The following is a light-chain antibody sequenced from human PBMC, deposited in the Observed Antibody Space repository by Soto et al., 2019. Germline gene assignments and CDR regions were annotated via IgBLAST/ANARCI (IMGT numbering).Light chain of an antibody. CDR2: DTS. Sequence: EIVLTHSPATLSLSPGERATLSCRASQSVSSHLTWYQQKPGQAPRLLIYDTSNRATGIPARFSGSGSGTDFTLTISSLEPEDFAVYYCQQRTNWRLSFGGGTKVDIK. CDR3: QQRTNWRLS. CDR1: QSVSSH. J-gene: IGKJ4*01. V-gene: IGKV3-11*01.